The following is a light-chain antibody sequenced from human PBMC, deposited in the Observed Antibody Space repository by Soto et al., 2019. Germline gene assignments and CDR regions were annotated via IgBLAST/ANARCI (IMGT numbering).Light chain of an antibody. CDR2: GNS. CDR1: SSNIGADYD. J-gene: IGLJ3*02. CDR3: QSYDRSLSGLV. V-gene: IGLV1-40*01. Sequence: QSVLTQPPSVSGAPGQRVTISCTGSSSNIGADYDVHWYQQLPGTAPKLLIYGNSVRPSGVPDRFSDSKSGTSASLAITGLQDEDEADYHCQSYDRSLSGLVFGGGTKVTVL.